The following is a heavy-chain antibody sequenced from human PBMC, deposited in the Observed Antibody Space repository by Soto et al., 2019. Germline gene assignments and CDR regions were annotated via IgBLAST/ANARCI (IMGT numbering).Heavy chain of an antibody. J-gene: IGHJ4*02. D-gene: IGHD6-19*01. Sequence: VKVSCKASGGTFSSYAISWVRQAPGQGLEWMGGIIPIFGTANYAQKFQGRVTITADESTSTAYMELSSLRSEDTAVYYCAREVSSGWQTFFIDYWGQGTLVTVSS. V-gene: IGHV1-69*13. CDR1: GGTFSSYA. CDR3: AREVSSGWQTFFIDY. CDR2: IIPIFGTA.